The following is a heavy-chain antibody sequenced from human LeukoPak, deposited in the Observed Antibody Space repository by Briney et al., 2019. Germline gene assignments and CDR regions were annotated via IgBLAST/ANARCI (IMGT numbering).Heavy chain of an antibody. V-gene: IGHV3-30*04. Sequence: GGSLRLSCAASGFTFSHFAMQWVRQAPGKGLEWMALVSYDGSDKHYAESVKGRFTISRDNAKNTLYLQVSSLRPEDTAVYYCASSSGWYQNTPPYYLDYWGQGALVTVSS. D-gene: IGHD6-19*01. J-gene: IGHJ4*02. CDR3: ASSSGWYQNTPPYYLDY. CDR1: GFTFSHFA. CDR2: VSYDGSDK.